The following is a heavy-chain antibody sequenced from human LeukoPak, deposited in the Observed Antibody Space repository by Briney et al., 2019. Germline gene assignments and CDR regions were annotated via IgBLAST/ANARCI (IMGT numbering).Heavy chain of an antibody. Sequence: SVNVSCKASGGTFSSQAISWVRQAPGQGLEWMGGIVPMFGAPKYAEKFQGRVTITTDESTSTAYMELRSLRSDDTAVYYCARVSYITSSGPPYYFDYWDQGTLVTVSS. V-gene: IGHV1-69*05. D-gene: IGHD4-11*01. CDR1: GGTFSSQA. CDR3: ARVSYITSSGPPYYFDY. J-gene: IGHJ4*02. CDR2: IVPMFGAP.